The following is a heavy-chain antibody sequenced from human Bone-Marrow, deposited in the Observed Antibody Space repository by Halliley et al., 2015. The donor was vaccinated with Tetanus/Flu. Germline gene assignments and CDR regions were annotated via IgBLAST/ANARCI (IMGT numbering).Heavy chain of an antibody. J-gene: IGHJ2*01. CDR2: IYYTGHN. CDR3: AGHMVRGVINSHFDL. D-gene: IGHD3-10*01. CDR1: GSSISSYY. Sequence: TLSLTCSVSGSSISSYYWSWIRLPPGKGLEWIGYIYYTGHNSYNPSLKSRINLSVDTSKNLFSLLLTSLTAAETAVYYCAGHMVRGVINSHFDLWGRGTRVSVSS. V-gene: IGHV4-59*01.